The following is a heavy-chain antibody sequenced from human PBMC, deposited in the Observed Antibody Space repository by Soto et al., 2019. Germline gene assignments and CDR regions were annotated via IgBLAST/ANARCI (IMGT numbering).Heavy chain of an antibody. V-gene: IGHV1-8*01. CDR1: GLAFPIDD. CDR2: MNPSGRNT. Sequence: QVQLVQSGAEVKKPGASVQVSCKASGLAFPIDDIIWVRQTIGQGLEFMGWMNPSGRNTGYAQKFQGRATFTWNTPTSTADMDLSGLRSDDTAVYYCARYRTKVHGAFDVWGQGTMVTVSS. D-gene: IGHD3-16*02. CDR3: ARYRTKVHGAFDV. J-gene: IGHJ3*01.